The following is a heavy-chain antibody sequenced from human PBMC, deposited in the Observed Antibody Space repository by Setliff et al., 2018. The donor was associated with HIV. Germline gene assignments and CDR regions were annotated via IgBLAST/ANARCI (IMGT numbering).Heavy chain of an antibody. CDR3: ARQLSNSLDY. CDR2: MHPGSGNT. Sequence: ASVKVSCKASGYTFSSDEIGWVRHVTGQGFEWMGWMHPGSGNTGFAAKFQGRVTMTRDTSINTAYMELNSLRSDDTAVYYCARQLSNSLDYWGQGTLVTVSS. CDR1: GYTFSSDE. J-gene: IGHJ4*02. V-gene: IGHV1-8*01. D-gene: IGHD7-27*01.